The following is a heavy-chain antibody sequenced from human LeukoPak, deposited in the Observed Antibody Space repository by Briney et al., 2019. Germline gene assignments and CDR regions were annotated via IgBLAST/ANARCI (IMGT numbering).Heavy chain of an antibody. CDR3: ATSYDNSGYYYWDY. CDR1: GYTFTDYY. D-gene: IGHD3-22*01. J-gene: IGHJ4*02. V-gene: IGHV1-2*02. CDR2: INPNSGGT. Sequence: GASVKVSRKASGYTFTDYYMHWVRQAPGQGLGWMGWINPNSGGTNYAQKFQDRVTMTRDTSISTAYMELSRLRSDDTAMYYCATSYDNSGYYYWDYWGQGTLVTVSS.